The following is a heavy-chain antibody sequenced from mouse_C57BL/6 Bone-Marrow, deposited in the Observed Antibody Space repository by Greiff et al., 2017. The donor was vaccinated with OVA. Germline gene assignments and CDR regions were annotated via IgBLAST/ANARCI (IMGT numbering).Heavy chain of an antibody. Sequence: QVQLQQPGAELVRPGSSVKLSCKASGYTFTSYWMPWVKQRPIQGLEWIGNIDPSDSETHYNQKFKDKATLTVDKSSSTAYMQLSSLTSEDSAVYYCATYGSSVSYWYFDVWGTGTTVTVSS. CDR1: GYTFTSYW. CDR2: IDPSDSET. V-gene: IGHV1-52*01. CDR3: ATYGSSVSYWYFDV. J-gene: IGHJ1*03. D-gene: IGHD1-1*01.